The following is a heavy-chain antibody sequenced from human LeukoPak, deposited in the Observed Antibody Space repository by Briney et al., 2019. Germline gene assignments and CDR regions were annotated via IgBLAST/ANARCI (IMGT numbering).Heavy chain of an antibody. CDR2: ISYGGSNK. V-gene: IGHV3-30-3*01. Sequence: GSLRLSCAASGFTFSSYAMHWVRQAPGKGLEWVAVISYGGSNKYYADSVKGRFTISRDNSKNTLYLQMNSLRAEDTAVYYCAREGNGSPYEYSSSWTVPGYWGQGTLVTVSS. CDR3: AREGNGSPYEYSSSWTVPGY. CDR1: GFTFSSYA. J-gene: IGHJ4*02. D-gene: IGHD6-13*01.